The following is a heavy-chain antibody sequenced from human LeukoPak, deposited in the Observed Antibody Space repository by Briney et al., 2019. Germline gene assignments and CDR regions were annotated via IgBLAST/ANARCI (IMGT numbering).Heavy chain of an antibody. J-gene: IGHJ3*02. CDR3: ASSSLRGSDAFDI. Sequence: SQTHSLTCAISGDSVSNNNAAWNWIRQSPSRGLEWLGRTYYRSKWYTDYAVSVSSRITINPDASKNQFSLQLNSVTPEDTAVYYCASSSLRGSDAFDIWGQGTMVTVSS. V-gene: IGHV6-1*01. CDR1: GDSVSNNNAA. CDR2: TYYRSKWYT. D-gene: IGHD3-16*01.